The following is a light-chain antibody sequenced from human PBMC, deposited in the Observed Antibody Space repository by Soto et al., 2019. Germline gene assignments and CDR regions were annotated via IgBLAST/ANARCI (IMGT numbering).Light chain of an antibody. Sequence: EIVLTQSPATLSLSPGERATLSCRASQSVSSYLAWYQQKPGQAPRLLLYDASNRATGTPARFSGSGSGTDFTLTISSLEPEDFAVYYCQQRSNWPPYTFGRGTKLEIK. CDR2: DAS. V-gene: IGKV3-11*01. CDR1: QSVSSY. J-gene: IGKJ2*01. CDR3: QQRSNWPPYT.